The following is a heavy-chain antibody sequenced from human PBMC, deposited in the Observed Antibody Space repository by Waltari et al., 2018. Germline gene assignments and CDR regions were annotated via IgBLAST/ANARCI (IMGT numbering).Heavy chain of an antibody. CDR3: AKTARVVPAAIDWYFDL. D-gene: IGHD2-2*02. CDR1: GFTFSSYA. CDR2: ISGSGGST. Sequence: EVQLLESGGGLVQPGGSLRLSCAASGFTFSSYAMSWVRQAPGKGLEWVSAISGSGGSTYHADSVKGRFTISRDNSKNTLYLQMNSLRAEDTAVYYCAKTARVVPAAIDWYFDLWGRGTLVTVSS. V-gene: IGHV3-23*01. J-gene: IGHJ2*01.